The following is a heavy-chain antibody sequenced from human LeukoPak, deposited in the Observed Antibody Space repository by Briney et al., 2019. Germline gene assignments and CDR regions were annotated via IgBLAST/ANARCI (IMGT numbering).Heavy chain of an antibody. Sequence: GGSLRLSCAASGFTFSSYGMHWVRQAPGKGLEWVAFIRYDGSNKYYADSVKGRFTISRDNSKNTLYLQMNSLRAEDTAVYYCAKDLGYDFWSGPNYWGQGTLVTVSS. J-gene: IGHJ4*02. CDR3: AKDLGYDFWSGPNY. CDR1: GFTFSSYG. CDR2: IRYDGSNK. D-gene: IGHD3-3*01. V-gene: IGHV3-30*02.